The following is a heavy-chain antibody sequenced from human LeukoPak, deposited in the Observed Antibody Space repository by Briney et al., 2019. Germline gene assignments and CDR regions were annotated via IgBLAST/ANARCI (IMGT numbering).Heavy chain of an antibody. J-gene: IGHJ4*02. Sequence: ASVKVSCKASEYTFTGYYMHWVRQAPGQGLEWMGWIKPNSGGTNYAQKFQGRVTMTRDTSISTAYMELSRLRSDDTAVYYCAREGYCSSIRCLDYWGQGTLVTVSS. CDR2: IKPNSGGT. CDR1: EYTFTGYY. V-gene: IGHV1-2*02. D-gene: IGHD2-2*01. CDR3: AREGYCSSIRCLDY.